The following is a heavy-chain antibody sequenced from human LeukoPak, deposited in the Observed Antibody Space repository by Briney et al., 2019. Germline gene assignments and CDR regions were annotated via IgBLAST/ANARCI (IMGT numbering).Heavy chain of an antibody. CDR1: GGSISSYY. Sequence: SETLSLTCTVSGGSISSYYWSWIRQPPGEGLEWIGYIYYSGSTNYNPSLKSRVTISVDTSKNQFSLKLSSVTAADTAVYYCASSTYYDILTGYYVYYFDYWGQGTLVTVSS. V-gene: IGHV4-59*01. CDR3: ASSTYYDILTGYYVYYFDY. J-gene: IGHJ4*02. D-gene: IGHD3-9*01. CDR2: IYYSGST.